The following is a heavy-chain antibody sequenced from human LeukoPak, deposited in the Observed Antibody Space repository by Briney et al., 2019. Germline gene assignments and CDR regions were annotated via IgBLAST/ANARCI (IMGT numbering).Heavy chain of an antibody. CDR2: IYYSGST. CDR3: ARLTLRLIGDAFDI. CDR1: GGSISSYY. D-gene: IGHD2-21*01. J-gene: IGHJ3*02. V-gene: IGHV4-59*08. Sequence: SETLSLTCTVSGGSISSYYWSWIRQPPGKGLEWIGYIYYSGSTNYNPSLKSRVTISVDTSKNQFSLKLSSVTAADTAVYYCARLTLRLIGDAFDIWGQGTMVTVSS.